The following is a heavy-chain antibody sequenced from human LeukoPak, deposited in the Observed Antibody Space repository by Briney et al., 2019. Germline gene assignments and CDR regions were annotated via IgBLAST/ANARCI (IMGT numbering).Heavy chain of an antibody. CDR1: RYTFRDYY. J-gene: IGHJ4*02. V-gene: IGHV1-2*02. Sequence: ASVKVSCKASRYTFRDYYMHWVRQAPGQGLEWMGWINLNSGVTNYAQKFQGRVTMTRDTSISTAYMELIRLRSDDTAIYYCARAGTYYSGMYYFDYWGQGTLVTVSS. CDR2: INLNSGVT. D-gene: IGHD3-10*01. CDR3: ARAGTYYSGMYYFDY.